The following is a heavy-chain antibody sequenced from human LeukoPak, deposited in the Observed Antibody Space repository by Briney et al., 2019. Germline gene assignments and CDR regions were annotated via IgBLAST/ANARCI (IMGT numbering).Heavy chain of an antibody. CDR3: ASSIAAAVDY. J-gene: IGHJ4*02. Sequence: AGSLRHRCAASGLTFSDLYMARGRPDPRMWREWVGRTRNKPDSYTTDYAASVKGRFTISRDDSKNSLYLQMNSLKTEDTAVYYCASSIAAAVDYWGQGTLVTVSS. CDR2: TRNKPDSYTT. D-gene: IGHD6-13*01. CDR1: GLTFSDLY. V-gene: IGHV3-72*01.